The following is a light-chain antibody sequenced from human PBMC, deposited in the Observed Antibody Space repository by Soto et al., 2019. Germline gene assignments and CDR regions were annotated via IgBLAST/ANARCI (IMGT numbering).Light chain of an antibody. CDR3: QQYGGSPFT. CDR2: AAS. CDR1: QSVSVNS. J-gene: IGKJ3*01. Sequence: EFVLTQSPGTLSLSPGERATLSCRASQSVSVNSLARYQQKGGQAPRLLIYAASTRATGVPDRFSGTGSGTDFALTISRLETDDSAVYYCQQYGGSPFTFGPGTKVDIK. V-gene: IGKV3-20*01.